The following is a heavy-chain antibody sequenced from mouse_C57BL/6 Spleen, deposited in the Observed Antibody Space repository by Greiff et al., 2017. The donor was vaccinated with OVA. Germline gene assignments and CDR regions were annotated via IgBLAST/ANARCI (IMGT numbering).Heavy chain of an antibody. CDR3: ARSLTPAWFAY. V-gene: IGHV5-17*01. CDR2: ISSGSSTI. Sequence: EVKLMESGGGLVKPGGSLKLSCAASGFTFSDYGMHWVRQAPEKGLEWVAYISSGSSTIYYADTVKGRFTISRDNAKNTLFLQMTSLRSEDTAMYYCARSLTPAWFAYWGQGTLVTVSA. D-gene: IGHD1-1*01. CDR1: GFTFSDYG. J-gene: IGHJ3*01.